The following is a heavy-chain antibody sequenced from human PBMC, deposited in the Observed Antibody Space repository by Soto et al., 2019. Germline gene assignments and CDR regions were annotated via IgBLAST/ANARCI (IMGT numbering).Heavy chain of an antibody. J-gene: IGHJ4*02. D-gene: IGHD5-18*01. CDR2: IIPIFGTA. V-gene: IGHV1-69*01. CDR1: GGTFSSYA. Sequence: QVQLVQSGAEVKKPGSSVKVSCKASGGTFSSYAISWVRQAPGQGLEWMGGIIPIFGTANYAQKFQGRVTITADESTSTAYRELSSLRSEDTAVYYCARGSRGYRYCANMYYFDYWGQGTLVTVSS. CDR3: ARGSRGYRYCANMYYFDY.